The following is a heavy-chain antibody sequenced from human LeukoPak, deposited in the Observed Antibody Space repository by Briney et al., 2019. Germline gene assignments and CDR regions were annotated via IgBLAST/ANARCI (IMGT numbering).Heavy chain of an antibody. CDR1: GFTFSRYW. V-gene: IGHV3-7*01. J-gene: IGHJ6*04. Sequence: PGGSLRLSCAASGFTFSRYWMNWVRQAPGKGLEWVANIKQDGSERNYVGSVKGRFTISRDNVGNSLYLQMDSLRAEDTAVYYCARSGDVWGKGTTVTVSS. CDR2: IKQDGSER. CDR3: ARSGDV.